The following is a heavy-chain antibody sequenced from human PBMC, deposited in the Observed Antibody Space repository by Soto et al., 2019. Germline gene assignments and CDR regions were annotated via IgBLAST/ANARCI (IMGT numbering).Heavy chain of an antibody. CDR1: GYTFTSYA. Sequence: ASVKVSCKASGYTFTSYAMHWVRQAPGQRLEWMGWINAGNGNTKYSQKFQGRVTITRDTSASTAYMELSSLRSEDTAVYYCARDRIVVVPVYYFDYWGQGTLVTVSS. J-gene: IGHJ4*02. D-gene: IGHD2-2*01. CDR2: INAGNGNT. V-gene: IGHV1-3*01. CDR3: ARDRIVVVPVYYFDY.